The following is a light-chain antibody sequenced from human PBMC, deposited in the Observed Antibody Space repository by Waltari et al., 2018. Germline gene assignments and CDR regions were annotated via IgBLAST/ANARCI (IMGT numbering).Light chain of an antibody. V-gene: IGKV1-5*03. J-gene: IGKJ2*01. CDR3: QQSSSAPYN. Sequence: QMSQSPSSLSASVGDRVTITCRASQGISSWLAWYQQKPGKAPNLLIYKASSLQSGAPSRFIASGSGTDFTLPITSLQPEDSATYYCQQSSSAPYNFGQGTKVEI. CDR1: QGISSW. CDR2: KAS.